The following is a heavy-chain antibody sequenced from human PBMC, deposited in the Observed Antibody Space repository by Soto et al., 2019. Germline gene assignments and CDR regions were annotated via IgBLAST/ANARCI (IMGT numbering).Heavy chain of an antibody. CDR2: IIPIFGTP. V-gene: IGHV1-69*12. J-gene: IGHJ5*02. CDR1: GGTFSSYA. CDR3: EREDERWFDP. Sequence: QVQLVQSGAEVKKPGSSVKVSCKASGGTFSSYAINWVRQAPGQGLEWMGGIIPIFGTPDYAQKFQGRVTLTADESTATAYMELSSLRSEDTAVYYCEREDERWFDPWGQGTLVTVSS.